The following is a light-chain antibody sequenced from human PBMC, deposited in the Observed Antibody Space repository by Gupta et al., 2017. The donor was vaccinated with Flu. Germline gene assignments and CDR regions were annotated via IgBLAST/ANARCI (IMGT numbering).Light chain of an antibody. CDR2: DVT. V-gene: IGLV2-11*01. CDR3: CSFGAASF. CDR1: SSDVGAYNY. Sequence: QSALTRPRSVSGSPGQSVAISCTGTSSDVGAYNYVSWYQQHPGKAPKLIIYDVTKRPSGVPDRFTGSKSGNTASLTISGLQPEDEADYHCCSFGAASFFGGGTKLTVL. J-gene: IGLJ2*01.